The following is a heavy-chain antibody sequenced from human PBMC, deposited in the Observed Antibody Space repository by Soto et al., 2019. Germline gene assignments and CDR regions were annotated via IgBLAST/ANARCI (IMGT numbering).Heavy chain of an antibody. CDR1: GGSVSSGSYY. Sequence: QVQLQESGPGLVKPSETLSLTCTVSGGSVSSGSYYWSWIRQPPGKGLEWIGYIYYSGSTNYNPSLKSRVTISVDTSKNQFALKLSSVTAADTAVYYYARHTGGGNPFDYWGQGTLVTVSS. CDR2: IYYSGST. CDR3: ARHTGGGNPFDY. J-gene: IGHJ4*02. V-gene: IGHV4-61*01. D-gene: IGHD2-8*02.